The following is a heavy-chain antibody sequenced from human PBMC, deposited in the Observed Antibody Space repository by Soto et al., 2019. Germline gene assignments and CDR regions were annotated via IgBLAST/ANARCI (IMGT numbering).Heavy chain of an antibody. CDR3: ARDKLGYYDSSGYYPSHAFDY. V-gene: IGHV3-48*02. Sequence: GGSLRLSCAASGFTFSSYSMNWVRQAPGKGLEWVSYISSSSSTIYYADSVKGRFTISRDNAKNSLYLQMNSLRDEDTAVYYCARDKLGYYDSSGYYPSHAFDYWGQGTLVHRLL. CDR2: ISSSSSTI. CDR1: GFTFSSYS. J-gene: IGHJ4*02. D-gene: IGHD3-22*01.